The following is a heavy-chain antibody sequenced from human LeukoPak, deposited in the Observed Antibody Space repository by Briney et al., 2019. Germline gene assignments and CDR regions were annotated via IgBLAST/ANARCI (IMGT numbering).Heavy chain of an antibody. CDR1: GYTFTSYY. V-gene: IGHV1-69*05. J-gene: IGHJ6*03. CDR3: ARAVVVPAAIPYYYMDV. Sequence: SVKVSCKASGYTFTSYYMHWVRQAPGQGLEWMGRIIPIFGTANYAQKFQGRVTITTDESTSTAYMELSSLRSEDTAVYYCARAVVVPAAIPYYYMDVWGKGTTVTVSS. CDR2: IIPIFGTA. D-gene: IGHD2-2*01.